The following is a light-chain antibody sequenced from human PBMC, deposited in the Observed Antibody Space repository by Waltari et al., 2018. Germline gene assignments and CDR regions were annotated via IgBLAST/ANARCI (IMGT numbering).Light chain of an antibody. J-gene: IGKJ2*01. CDR3: QQYYITPYT. CDR2: WAS. V-gene: IGKV4-1*01. CDR1: QSVLYSSNNKNQ. Sequence: DIVMTQSPDSLAVSLGERATINCKSSQSVLYSSNNKNQLAWYKQKPGQPPKLLMYWASTRESGVPDRFSGSGSGTDFTRTISSLQAEDVAVYYCQQYYITPYTFGQGTKLEIK.